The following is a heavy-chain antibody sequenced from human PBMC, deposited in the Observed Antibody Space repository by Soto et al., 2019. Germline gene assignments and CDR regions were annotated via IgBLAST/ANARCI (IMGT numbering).Heavy chain of an antibody. CDR3: ARDLEVSSIAARPGTDDY. CDR2: ISAYNGNT. Sequence: GASVKVSCKASGYTFTSYGISWARQAPGQGLEWMGWISAYNGNTNYAQKLQGRVTMTTDTSTSTAYMELRSLRSDDTAVYYCARDLEVSSIAARPGTDDYWGQGTLVTVSS. J-gene: IGHJ4*02. V-gene: IGHV1-18*01. CDR1: GYTFTSYG. D-gene: IGHD6-6*01.